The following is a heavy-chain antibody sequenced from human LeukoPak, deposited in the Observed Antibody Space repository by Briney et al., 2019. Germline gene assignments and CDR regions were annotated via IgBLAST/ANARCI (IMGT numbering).Heavy chain of an antibody. V-gene: IGHV1-18*01. Sequence: RASAKVSCKASAYTFSTSGMSWVRQAPGQGLEGMGWISAYNGKTNYAQKLQGRVTMTTDTSTSTAYMELRSLRSDDTAMYFCARDFDTFTGYDSPTYYFDCWGQGTLVTVSS. J-gene: IGHJ4*02. CDR3: ARDFDTFTGYDSPTYYFDC. CDR2: ISAYNGKT. CDR1: AYTFSTSG. D-gene: IGHD3-9*01.